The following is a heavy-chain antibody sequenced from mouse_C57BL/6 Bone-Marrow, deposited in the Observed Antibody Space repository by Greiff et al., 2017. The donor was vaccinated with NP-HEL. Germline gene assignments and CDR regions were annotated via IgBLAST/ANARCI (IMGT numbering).Heavy chain of an antibody. CDR1: GFNIKDDY. Sequence: DVKLQESGAELVRPGASVKLSCTASGFNIKDDYMHWVKQRPEQGLEWIGWIDPENGDTEYASKFQGKATITADTSSNTAYLQLSSLTSEDTAVYYCTTELTTVRGQGTSVTVSS. J-gene: IGHJ4*01. CDR2: IDPENGDT. D-gene: IGHD1-1*01. V-gene: IGHV14-4*01. CDR3: TTELTTV.